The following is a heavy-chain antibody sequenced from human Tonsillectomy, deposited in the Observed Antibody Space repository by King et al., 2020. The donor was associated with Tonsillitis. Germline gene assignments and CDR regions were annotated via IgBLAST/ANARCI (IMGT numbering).Heavy chain of an antibody. J-gene: IGHJ4*02. CDR3: ARDWFYYDFWSGYAD. Sequence: AQLVESGGGLVQPGGSLRLSCAASGFTFSSYWMSWVRQAPGKGLEWVANIKQDGSEKYYVDSVKGRFTISRDNAKNSLYLQMNSLRAEDTAVYYCARDWFYYDFWSGYADWGQGTLVTVSS. V-gene: IGHV3-7*01. CDR1: GFTFSSYW. CDR2: IKQDGSEK. D-gene: IGHD3-3*01.